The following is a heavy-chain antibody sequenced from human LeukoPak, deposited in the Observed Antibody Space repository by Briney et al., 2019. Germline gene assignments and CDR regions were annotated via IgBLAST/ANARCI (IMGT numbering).Heavy chain of an antibody. CDR1: GGPISNTSYY. V-gene: IGHV4-39*01. CDR3: ANYMAGTMVDF. Sequence: PSETLSHTCTVSGGPISNTSYYWGWIRQPPGKGLEWIGSIYYSGSPDYNPSLKGRVTISVDTSKNQFSLKVTSVTAADTAVYYCANYMAGTMVDFWGQGTLVAVSS. D-gene: IGHD1-1*01. CDR2: IYYSGSP. J-gene: IGHJ4*02.